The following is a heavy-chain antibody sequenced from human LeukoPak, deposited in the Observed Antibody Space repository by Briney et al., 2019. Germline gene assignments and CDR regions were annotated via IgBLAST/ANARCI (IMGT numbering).Heavy chain of an antibody. Sequence: SETLSLTCAVYGGSFSGYYWSWIRQPPGKGLEWIGEINHSGSTNYNPSLKSRVTISVDTSKNQFSLKLSSVTAADTAVYYCARTGDGYNYYNYYYMDVWGKGTTVTATS. CDR2: INHSGST. CDR1: GGSFSGYY. D-gene: IGHD5-24*01. J-gene: IGHJ6*03. CDR3: ARTGDGYNYYNYYYMDV. V-gene: IGHV4-34*01.